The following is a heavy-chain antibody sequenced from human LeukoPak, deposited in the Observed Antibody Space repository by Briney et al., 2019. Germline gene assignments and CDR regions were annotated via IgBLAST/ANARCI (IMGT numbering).Heavy chain of an antibody. D-gene: IGHD3-10*01. CDR1: GFTFSNYW. CDR2: IKNDGSTA. CDR3: ASEPFFGDADLDQ. J-gene: IGHJ4*02. Sequence: GGSLRLSCTASGFTFSNYWMHWVRQAPGKGLVWVSRIKNDGSTAAYADSVQGRFTISRDNAKNTLYLPMNSLTAEARALVYCASEPFFGDADLDQCGQGTLVTVSS. V-gene: IGHV3-74*01.